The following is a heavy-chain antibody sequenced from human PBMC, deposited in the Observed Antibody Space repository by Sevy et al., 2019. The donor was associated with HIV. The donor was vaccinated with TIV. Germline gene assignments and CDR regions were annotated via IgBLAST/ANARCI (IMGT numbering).Heavy chain of an antibody. Sequence: ASVKVSCKASGHTFTSYGINWVRQAPGQGLEWVGRISAFNGNTNYAQTLLGRVTMTTDTSTSTAYMDLRGLRADDTAVYYCARGPRGKWELLCPPAFDIWGQGTMVTVSS. D-gene: IGHD1-26*01. V-gene: IGHV1-18*01. CDR2: ISAFNGNT. CDR1: GHTFTSYG. CDR3: ARGPRGKWELLCPPAFDI. J-gene: IGHJ3*02.